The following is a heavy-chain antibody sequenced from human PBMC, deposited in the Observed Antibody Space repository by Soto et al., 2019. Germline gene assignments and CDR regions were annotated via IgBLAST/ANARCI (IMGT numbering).Heavy chain of an antibody. V-gene: IGHV4-38-2*01. J-gene: IGHJ6*02. CDR1: GYSISSGYY. Sequence: PSETLSLTCAVSGYSISSGYYWGCIRQPPGKGLEWIGSIYHSGSTYYNPSLKSRVTISVDTSKNQFSLKLSSVTAADTAVYYCAGGYSSGWCYYYYGMDVWGQGTTVTVSS. D-gene: IGHD6-19*01. CDR2: IYHSGST. CDR3: AGGYSSGWCYYYYGMDV.